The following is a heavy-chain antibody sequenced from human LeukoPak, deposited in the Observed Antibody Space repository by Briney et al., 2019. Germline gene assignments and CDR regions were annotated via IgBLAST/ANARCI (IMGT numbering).Heavy chain of an antibody. D-gene: IGHD1-26*01. Sequence: GGSLRLSCAASGFTVSNAWMSWVRQAPGKGLEWVGRIKSKSDGGTTDYAAPVKGRFTISRDDSKNMLYLQMNSLKTEDTGVYYCNSGGHYFDPWGQGTLVTVSS. J-gene: IGHJ5*02. V-gene: IGHV3-15*01. CDR3: NSGGHYFDP. CDR1: GFTVSNAW. CDR2: IKSKSDGGTT.